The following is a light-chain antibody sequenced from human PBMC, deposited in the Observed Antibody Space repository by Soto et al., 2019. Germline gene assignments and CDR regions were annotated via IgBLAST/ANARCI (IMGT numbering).Light chain of an antibody. V-gene: IGKV3-11*01. J-gene: IGKJ4*01. CDR2: DAS. CDR3: QQRSNWLT. Sequence: ELVLTQSPATLSLFPGARAPLSCRASQSVRSYLAWYQQKPGQAPSLLIYDASNRATGIPARFIVSGSGTDFPPTLSSLEPEYFAVYDCQQRSNWLTFGGGTKVDI. CDR1: QSVRSY.